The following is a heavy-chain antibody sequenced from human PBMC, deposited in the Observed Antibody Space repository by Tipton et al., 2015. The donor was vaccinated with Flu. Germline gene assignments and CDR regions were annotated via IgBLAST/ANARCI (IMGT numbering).Heavy chain of an antibody. J-gene: IGHJ6*02. D-gene: IGHD3-22*01. CDR3: ARVTYYYDSSGYYYGLDV. V-gene: IGHV3-53*01. CDR1: GFTVSSNY. Sequence: QLVQSGGGLIQPGGSLRLSCAASGFTVSSNYMSWVRQAPGKGLEWVSVIYSGGSTYYADSVKGRFTISRDNSKNTLYLQINSLRAEDTAVYYCARVTYYYDSSGYYYGLDVLCQGTTVTVSS. CDR2: IYSGGST.